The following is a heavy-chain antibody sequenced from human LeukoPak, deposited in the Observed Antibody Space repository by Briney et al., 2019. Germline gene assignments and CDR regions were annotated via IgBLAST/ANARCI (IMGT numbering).Heavy chain of an antibody. CDR1: GFTFSSHS. D-gene: IGHD4-23*01. Sequence: HPGGSLRLSCAASGFTFSSHSMTWVRQAPGKGLEWVSSISGSGDSTYYADSVKGRFTISRDNSKNTLYLQMNSLRVEDTAVYYCAIGPGGLFHYWGQGTLVTVSS. CDR3: AIGPGGLFHY. V-gene: IGHV3-23*01. J-gene: IGHJ4*02. CDR2: ISGSGDST.